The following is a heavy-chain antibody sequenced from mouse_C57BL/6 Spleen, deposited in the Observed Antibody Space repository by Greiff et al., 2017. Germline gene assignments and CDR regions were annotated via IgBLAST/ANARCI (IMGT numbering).Heavy chain of an antibody. D-gene: IGHD1-1*01. CDR3: AFTTVVPYAMDY. CDR1: GYTFTSYW. V-gene: IGHV1-7*01. CDR2: INPSSGYT. Sequence: QVQLQQSGAELAKPGASVKLSCKASGYTFTSYWMHWVKQRPGQGLEWIGYINPSSGYTKYNQKCKDKATLTADKSSSTDYMQLSSLTYEDSAVYYCAFTTVVPYAMDYWGQGTSVTVST. J-gene: IGHJ4*01.